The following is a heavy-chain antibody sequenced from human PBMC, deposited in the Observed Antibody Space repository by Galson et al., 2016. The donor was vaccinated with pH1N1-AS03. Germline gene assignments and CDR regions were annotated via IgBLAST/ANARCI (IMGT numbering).Heavy chain of an antibody. CDR2: TYWRSKWYN. J-gene: IGHJ3*02. CDR1: GDSVSSNIDA. V-gene: IGHV6-1*01. CDR3: AGGRYSAFDI. Sequence: CAISGDSVSSNIDAWNWIRQAPSGGLEWLGRTYWRSKWYNDYAVAVKSRITINPATSKNQFSLQLNSVTQEDTAVYYCAGGRYSAFDIWGQGTMVTVSS. D-gene: IGHD1-1*01.